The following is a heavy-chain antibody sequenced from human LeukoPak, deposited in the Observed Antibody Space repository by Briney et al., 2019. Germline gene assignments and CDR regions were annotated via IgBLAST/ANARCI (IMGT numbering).Heavy chain of an antibody. D-gene: IGHD3-22*01. CDR2: MNPNSGNT. V-gene: IGHV1-8*01. Sequence: ASVKVSCKASGYTFTSYDINWVRQATGQGLEWMGWMNPNSGNTGYAQKFQGRVTMTRNTSISTAYMELSRLRSDDTAVYYCARDYYDSSGYPPDAFDIWGQGTMVTVSS. J-gene: IGHJ3*02. CDR3: ARDYYDSSGYPPDAFDI. CDR1: GYTFTSYD.